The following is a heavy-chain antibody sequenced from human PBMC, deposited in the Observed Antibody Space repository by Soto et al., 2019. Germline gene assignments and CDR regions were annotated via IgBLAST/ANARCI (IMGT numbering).Heavy chain of an antibody. CDR1: GYTFTSYD. CDR3: EKSIRGLRGVHYHYGMDA. V-gene: IGHV1-8*01. D-gene: IGHD3-10*01. CDR2: MNPNSGNT. Sequence: QVQLVQSGAEVKKPGASVKVSCKASGYTFTSYDINWVRQATGQGLEWMGWMNPNSGNTGYAQKFQGRVTMTRNTSGSKGYIELSSLRSEYTAVYYCEKSIRGLRGVHYHYGMDAWGQGTRITVAS. J-gene: IGHJ6*02.